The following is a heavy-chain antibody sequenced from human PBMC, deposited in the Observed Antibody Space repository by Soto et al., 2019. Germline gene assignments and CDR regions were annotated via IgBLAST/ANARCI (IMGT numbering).Heavy chain of an antibody. CDR2: INTGNFDT. Sequence: ASVKVSCKASGYTFTAHAMHLVRQAPVQVLELIVWINTGNFDTKYSQKFQGRITITMYTSAITTYMELISLKSEDTALYYCARNISGGPTDFWGPGTLVTVST. CDR1: GYTFTAHA. J-gene: IGHJ4*02. CDR3: ARNISGGPTDF. V-gene: IGHV1-3*04. D-gene: IGHD3-16*01.